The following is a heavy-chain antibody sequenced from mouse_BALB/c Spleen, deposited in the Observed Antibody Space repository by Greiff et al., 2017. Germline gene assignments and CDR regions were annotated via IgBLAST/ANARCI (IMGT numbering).Heavy chain of an antibody. CDR3: ARFGDGYY. D-gene: IGHD2-3*01. CDR1: GYAFSSYW. V-gene: IGHV1-80*01. CDR2: IYPGDGDT. Sequence: QVQLQQSGAELVRPGSSVKISCKASGYAFSSYWMNWVKQRPGQGLEWIGQIYPGDGDTNYNGKFKGKATLTADKSSSTAYMQLSSLTSEDSAVYFCARFGDGYYWGQGTLVTVSA. J-gene: IGHJ3*01.